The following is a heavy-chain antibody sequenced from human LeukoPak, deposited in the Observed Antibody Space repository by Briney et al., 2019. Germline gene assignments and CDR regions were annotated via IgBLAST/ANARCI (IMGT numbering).Heavy chain of an antibody. D-gene: IGHD4-23*01. CDR1: GGSISSYY. Sequence: SETLSLTCTVSGGSISSYYWSWIRQPPGKGLEWIGYIYYSGSTNYNPSLKSRVTISVDTSRNQFSLKLTSVTAADTAVYYCARVPLREYGGNSIYVPDYWGQGTLVTVSS. CDR2: IYYSGST. J-gene: IGHJ4*02. CDR3: ARVPLREYGGNSIYVPDY. V-gene: IGHV4-59*12.